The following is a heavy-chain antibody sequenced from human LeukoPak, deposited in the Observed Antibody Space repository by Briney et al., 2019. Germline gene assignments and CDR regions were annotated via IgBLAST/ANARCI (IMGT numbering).Heavy chain of an antibody. CDR2: IYYSGST. CDR3: ARDPGSSRIFDY. J-gene: IGHJ4*02. D-gene: IGHD2-15*01. CDR1: GGSISSYY. V-gene: IGHV4-59*12. Sequence: SETLSLTCTVSGGSISSYYWSWIRQPPGKGLEWIGYIYYSGSTNYNPSLKSRVTISVDTSKNQFSLKLSSVTAADTAVYYCARDPGSSRIFDYWGQGTLVTVSS.